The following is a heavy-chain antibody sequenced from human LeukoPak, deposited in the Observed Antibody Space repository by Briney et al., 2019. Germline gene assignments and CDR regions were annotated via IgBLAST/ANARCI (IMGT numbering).Heavy chain of an antibody. Sequence: SETLSLTCAVYGGSFSGYYWSWIRQPPGKGLEWIGEINHSGSTNYNPSLKSRVTISVDTSKNQFSLKLSSVTAADTAVYYCARGLREWELHYYFDYWGQGTLVTVSS. CDR3: ARGLREWELHYYFDY. D-gene: IGHD1-26*01. J-gene: IGHJ4*02. V-gene: IGHV4-34*01. CDR2: INHSGST. CDR1: GGSFSGYY.